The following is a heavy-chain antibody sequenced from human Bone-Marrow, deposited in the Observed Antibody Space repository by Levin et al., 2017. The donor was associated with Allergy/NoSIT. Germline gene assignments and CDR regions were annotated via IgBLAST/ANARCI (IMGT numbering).Heavy chain of an antibody. CDR2: ISWNSANI. D-gene: IGHD5/OR15-5a*01. J-gene: IGHJ4*02. CDR3: VRDSKSTIPFYFDY. Sequence: TGGSLRLSCATYGFTFDDHVMHWVRQAPGKGLEWVSCISWNSANIGYADSVKGRFTISRDNAKSSLYLEMNSLRPEDTAFYYCVRDSKSTIPFYFDYWGQGTLVTVSS. CDR1: GFTFDDHV. V-gene: IGHV3-9*01.